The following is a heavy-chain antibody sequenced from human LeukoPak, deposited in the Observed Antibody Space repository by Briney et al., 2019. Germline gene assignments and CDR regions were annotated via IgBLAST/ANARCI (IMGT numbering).Heavy chain of an antibody. CDR1: GGSISSFY. CDR2: IYTSGNA. J-gene: IGHJ4*02. V-gene: IGHV4-4*07. CDR3: ARDYSENAYPYYFDY. Sequence: PSETLSLTCTVSGGSISSFYWNWIRQPAGEGLEWIGRIYTSGNANYNPSLKSRVTMSVDTSKNQFSLTLNSVTAADTAVYYCARDYSENAYPYYFDYWGQGTLVTVSS. D-gene: IGHD2-21*01.